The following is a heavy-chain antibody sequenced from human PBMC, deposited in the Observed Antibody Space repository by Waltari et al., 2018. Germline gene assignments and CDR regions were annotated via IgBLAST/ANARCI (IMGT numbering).Heavy chain of an antibody. D-gene: IGHD2-15*01. CDR1: GGTFSSYA. V-gene: IGHV1-69*13. Sequence: QVQLVQSGAEVKKPGSSVKVSCKASGGTFSSYAISWVRQAPGQGLEWMGGISPIFGTANYAQKFQGRVTITADESTSTAYMELSSLRSEDTAVYYCARARGVVVVVAAPGGFDGMDVWGQGTTVTVSS. J-gene: IGHJ6*02. CDR2: ISPIFGTA. CDR3: ARARGVVVVVAAPGGFDGMDV.